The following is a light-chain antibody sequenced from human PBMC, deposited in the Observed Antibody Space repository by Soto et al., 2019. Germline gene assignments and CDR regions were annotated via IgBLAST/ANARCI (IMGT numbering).Light chain of an antibody. Sequence: QSALTQPASASGSPGQSITISCSGTSSDVGSYNLVSWYQHYPGKVPKVVIYEVSQRPSGVSNRFSGSKSGNTASLTISGLQAEDEADYYCCSYAGDPWVFGGGTTLTVL. CDR1: SSDVGSYNL. V-gene: IGLV2-23*02. CDR2: EVS. CDR3: CSYAGDPWV. J-gene: IGLJ3*02.